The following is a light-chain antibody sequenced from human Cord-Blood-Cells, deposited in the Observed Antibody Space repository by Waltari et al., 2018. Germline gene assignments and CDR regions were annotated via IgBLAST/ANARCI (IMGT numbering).Light chain of an antibody. J-gene: IGLJ3*02. CDR3: GADHGSGSNFVWV. Sequence: QPVLTQPPSASASPAASVTPTCTLPSGYSNYKAAWYQPRHGKDPRFVMRVGTGGIVGSKGDGIPDRFSVLGSGLNRYLTIKNIQEEDESDYHCGADHGSGSNFVWVFGGGTKLTVL. CDR1: SGYSNYK. V-gene: IGLV9-49*01. CDR2: VGTGGIVG.